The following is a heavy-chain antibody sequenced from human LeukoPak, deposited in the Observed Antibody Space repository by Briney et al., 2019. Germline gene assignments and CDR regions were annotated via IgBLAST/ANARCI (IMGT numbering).Heavy chain of an antibody. CDR1: GGSISSSSYY. CDR2: IYYSGST. V-gene: IGHV4-39*01. D-gene: IGHD3-22*01. J-gene: IGHJ4*02. CDR3: ARHSSNYYDSSGRGALDY. Sequence: PSETLSLTCTVSGGSISSSSYYWGWLRQPPGQGLEWIGSIYYSGSTYYNPSLKSRVTISVDTSKNQFSLKLSSVTAADTAVYYCARHSSNYYDSSGRGALDYWGQGTLVTVSS.